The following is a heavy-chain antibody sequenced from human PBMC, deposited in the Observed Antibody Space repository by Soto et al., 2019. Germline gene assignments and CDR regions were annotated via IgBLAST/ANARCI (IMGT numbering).Heavy chain of an antibody. J-gene: IGHJ6*02. CDR1: GYTFTDYF. CDR2: INPNSGDT. Sequence: ASVKVSCKASGYTFTDYFIHWVRQAPGQGLEWMGWINPNSGDTNYAPKFKGRVTMTTDTSISTAYMELSSLRSDDTAVYFCARAHGVRGVTSNALGGWCQGTTVTVSS. V-gene: IGHV1-2*02. CDR3: ARAHGVRGVTSNALGG. D-gene: IGHD3-10*01.